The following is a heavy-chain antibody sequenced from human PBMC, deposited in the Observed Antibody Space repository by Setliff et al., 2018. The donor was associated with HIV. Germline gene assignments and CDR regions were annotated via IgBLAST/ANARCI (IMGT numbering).Heavy chain of an antibody. CDR2: ISAGGGTS. Sequence: SLRLSCAGSGFNFSNFAMAWVRQAPGKGLEWVSGISAGGGTSYSAASLKSRVTLSIDTSKNQFSLKLTSVTAADTAMYYCARTGWAQLIQGAWFGPWGQGVLVTVS. V-gene: IGHV3-23*01. D-gene: IGHD2-8*01. J-gene: IGHJ5*02. CDR1: GFNFSNFA. CDR3: ARTGWAQLIQGAWFGP.